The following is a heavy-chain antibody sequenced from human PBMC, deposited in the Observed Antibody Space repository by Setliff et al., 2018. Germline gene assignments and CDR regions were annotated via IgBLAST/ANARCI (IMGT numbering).Heavy chain of an antibody. CDR3: AGGLWVSYGSYYYYGMDV. V-gene: IGHV4-59*01. J-gene: IGHJ6*02. Sequence: TSETLSLTCTVSGGSISSYYWSWIRQPPGKGLEWIGYIYYSGSTNYNPSLKSRVTISVDTSKNQFSLKLSSVTAADTAVYYCAGGLWVSYGSYYYYGMDVWGQGTTVTVSS. D-gene: IGHD5-18*01. CDR2: IYYSGST. CDR1: GGSISSYY.